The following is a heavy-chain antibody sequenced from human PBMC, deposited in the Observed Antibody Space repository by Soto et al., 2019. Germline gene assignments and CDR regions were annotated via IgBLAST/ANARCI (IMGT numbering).Heavy chain of an antibody. J-gene: IGHJ6*02. CDR3: ARARYYDILTGSKSDMDV. D-gene: IGHD3-9*01. CDR1: GGTFSSYA. Sequence: QVQLAQSGAEVKKPGSSVKVSCKASGGTFSSYAISWVRQAPGQGLEWMGGIIPIFGTANYAQKFQGRVTITADESTSTAYMELSSLRSEDTAVYYCARARYYDILTGSKSDMDVWGQGTTVTVSS. CDR2: IIPIFGTA. V-gene: IGHV1-69*01.